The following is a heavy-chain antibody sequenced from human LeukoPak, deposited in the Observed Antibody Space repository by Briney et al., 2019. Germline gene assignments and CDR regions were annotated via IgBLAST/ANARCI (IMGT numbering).Heavy chain of an antibody. J-gene: IGHJ6*03. CDR3: ARSTTHYYYYYMDV. CDR1: GFSFSSYW. D-gene: IGHD5/OR15-5a*01. V-gene: IGHV3-74*01. CDR2: INSDGSST. Sequence: GGSLRLSCAASGFSFSSYWMHWVRQTPGKGLVWVSRINSDGSSTTYADTVKGRFTISRDNAKNTLYLQMNSLRVEDTAIYYCARSTTHYYYYYMDVWGKGTTVTVSS.